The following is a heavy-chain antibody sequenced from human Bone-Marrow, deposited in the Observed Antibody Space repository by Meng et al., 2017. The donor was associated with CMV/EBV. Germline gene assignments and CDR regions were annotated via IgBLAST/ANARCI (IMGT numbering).Heavy chain of an antibody. CDR3: ARLTYYYDSSGSTKGVFDY. CDR2: INHSGST. J-gene: IGHJ4*02. D-gene: IGHD3-22*01. CDR1: SFRGYY. V-gene: IGHV4-34*01. Sequence: SFRGYYWSWIRQPPGKGLEWIGEINHSGSTNYNPSLKSRVTISVDTSKNQFSLKLSSVTAADTAVYYCARLTYYYDSSGSTKGVFDYWGQGTLVTVSS.